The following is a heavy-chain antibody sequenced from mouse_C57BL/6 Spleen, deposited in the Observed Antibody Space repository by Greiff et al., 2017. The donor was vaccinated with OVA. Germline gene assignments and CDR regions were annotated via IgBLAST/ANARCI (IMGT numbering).Heavy chain of an antibody. CDR3: ARVITTVVAPHYFDY. J-gene: IGHJ2*01. CDR1: GFTFSSYG. V-gene: IGHV5-6*02. CDR2: ISSGGSYT. Sequence: KLVESGGDLVKPGGSLKLSCAASGFTFSSYGMSWVRQTPDKRLEWVATISSGGSYTYYPDSVKGRFTISRDNAKNTLYLQMSSLKSEDTAMYYCARVITTVVAPHYFDYWGQGTTLTVSS. D-gene: IGHD1-1*01.